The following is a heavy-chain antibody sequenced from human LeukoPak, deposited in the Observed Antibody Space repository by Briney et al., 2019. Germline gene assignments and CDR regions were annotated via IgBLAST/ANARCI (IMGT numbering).Heavy chain of an antibody. Sequence: GGSLRLSCAASGITFSRYGMHWVRQAPGKGLEWLAVITSDASEKHFADSVKGRFTISRDNSKNTLYLQMNSVRAEDTAVYYCARIVVVTAIASGGYFQHWGQGTLVTVSS. CDR1: GITFSRYG. CDR2: ITSDASEK. J-gene: IGHJ1*01. V-gene: IGHV3-30*03. D-gene: IGHD2-21*02. CDR3: ARIVVVTAIASGGYFQH.